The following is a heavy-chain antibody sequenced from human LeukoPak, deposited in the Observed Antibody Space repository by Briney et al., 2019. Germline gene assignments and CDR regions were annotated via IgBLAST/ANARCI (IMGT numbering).Heavy chain of an antibody. CDR3: ARDNLRCSSTSCYEAVGY. D-gene: IGHD2-2*01. V-gene: IGHV3-48*03. J-gene: IGHJ4*02. CDR2: ISSSGSTI. Sequence: PGGSLRLSCAASGFTFSSYEMNWVRQAPGEGLEWVSYISSSGSTIYYADSVKGRFTISRDNAKNSLYLQMNSLRAEDTAVYYCARDNLRCSSTSCYEAVGYWGQGTLVTVSS. CDR1: GFTFSSYE.